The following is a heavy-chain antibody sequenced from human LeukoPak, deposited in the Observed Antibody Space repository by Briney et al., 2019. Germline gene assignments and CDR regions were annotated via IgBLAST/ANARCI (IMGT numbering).Heavy chain of an antibody. Sequence: GESLKISCKGSGYSSTSYWIGWVRQMPGKGLEWMGIIYPGDSDTRYSPSFQGQVTISADKSISTAYLQWSSLKASDTAMYYCARHDRISSSWLDAFDIWGQGTMVTVSS. D-gene: IGHD6-13*01. CDR1: GYSSTSYW. CDR3: ARHDRISSSWLDAFDI. J-gene: IGHJ3*02. CDR2: IYPGDSDT. V-gene: IGHV5-51*01.